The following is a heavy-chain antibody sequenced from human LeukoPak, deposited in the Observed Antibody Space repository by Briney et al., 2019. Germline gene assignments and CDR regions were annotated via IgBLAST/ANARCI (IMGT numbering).Heavy chain of an antibody. CDR2: LSYSGST. Sequence: PSETLSLTCTVSGGSIGDYYWNWIRRPPGKGLEWIGYLSYSGSTNYNPSLGSRVTISADTSKNQFSLKLSSVTAADTAVYYCARVPARRVVITPTYFDFWGQGTLVTVSS. V-gene: IGHV4-59*13. D-gene: IGHD2-21*01. CDR3: ARVPARRVVITPTYFDF. CDR1: GGSIGDYY. J-gene: IGHJ4*02.